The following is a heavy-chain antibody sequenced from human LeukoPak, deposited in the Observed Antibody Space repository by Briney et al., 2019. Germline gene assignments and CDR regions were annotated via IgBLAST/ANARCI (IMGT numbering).Heavy chain of an antibody. CDR2: ISGSGGST. J-gene: IGHJ5*02. V-gene: IGHV3-23*01. Sequence: GGSLRLSCAASGFTFSSYAMSWVRQAPGKGLEWVSAISGSGGSTYYADSVKGRFTISRDNSKNTLYLQMNSLRAEDTAVYYCAKDPTLRYSSGWSSGDWFDPWGQGTLVTVSS. D-gene: IGHD6-19*01. CDR1: GFTFSSYA. CDR3: AKDPTLRYSSGWSSGDWFDP.